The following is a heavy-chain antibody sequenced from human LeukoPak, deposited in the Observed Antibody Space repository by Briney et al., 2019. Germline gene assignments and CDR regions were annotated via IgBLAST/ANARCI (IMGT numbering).Heavy chain of an antibody. D-gene: IGHD2-15*01. Sequence: GGSLRLSCVASGFALSTYTMNWVRQAPGKGPEWVSSISSGNDYIYYADSVKGRFTISRDNAKNSLYLQMNSLRAEDTALYYCARGYCSSGSCYSPAFDYWGQGTLVTVSS. CDR1: GFALSTYT. CDR3: ARGYCSSGSCYSPAFDY. J-gene: IGHJ4*02. V-gene: IGHV3-21*04. CDR2: ISSGNDYI.